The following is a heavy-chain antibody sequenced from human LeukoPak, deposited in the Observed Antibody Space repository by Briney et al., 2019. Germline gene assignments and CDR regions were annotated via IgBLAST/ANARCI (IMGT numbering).Heavy chain of an antibody. CDR3: ARDDSSGWPTYFDY. D-gene: IGHD6-19*01. V-gene: IGHV3-30-3*01. Sequence: GGSLRPSCAASGFTFSTYAIYWVRQAPGKGLEWVAVISYDGSNKYYADSVKDRFTVSRDNSKNTLYLQMNSLRAEDTAIYYCARDDSSGWPTYFDYWGQGTLVTVSS. J-gene: IGHJ4*02. CDR1: GFTFSTYA. CDR2: ISYDGSNK.